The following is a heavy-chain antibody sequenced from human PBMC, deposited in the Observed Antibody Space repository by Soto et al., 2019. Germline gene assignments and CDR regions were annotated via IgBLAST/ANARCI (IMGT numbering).Heavy chain of an antibody. CDR1: GGSMSRYY. Sequence: RSLTCTVSGGSMSRYYWTWIRQPPGKGLEWIGNIHYTGSTNYNPSLKSRVTILLGTSTSQFSLKVSSVTAADTAVYYCARDLTISSTDGPLDPWGHGTLVTSPQ. D-gene: IGHD1-1*01. V-gene: IGHV4-59*01. J-gene: IGHJ5*02. CDR2: IHYTGST. CDR3: ARDLTISSTDGPLDP.